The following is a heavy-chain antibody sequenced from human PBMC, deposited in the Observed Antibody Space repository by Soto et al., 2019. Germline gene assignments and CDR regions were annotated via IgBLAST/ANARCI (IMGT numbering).Heavy chain of an antibody. J-gene: IGHJ5*02. CDR3: AREQGYYDFWSGYYTGIVGMLWFDP. D-gene: IGHD3-3*01. CDR2: MNPNSGNT. Sequence: QVQLVQSGAEVKKPGASVKVSCKASGYTFTSYDINWVRQATGQGLEWMGWMNPNSGNTGYAQKYQGRVTTTRNTSISTAYMELSSLRSEDTAVYYCAREQGYYDFWSGYYTGIVGMLWFDPWGQGTLVTVSS. CDR1: GYTFTSYD. V-gene: IGHV1-8*01.